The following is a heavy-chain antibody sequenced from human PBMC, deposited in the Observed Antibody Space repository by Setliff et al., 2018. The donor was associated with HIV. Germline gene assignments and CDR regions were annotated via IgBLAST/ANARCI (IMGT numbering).Heavy chain of an antibody. CDR2: ISSSSSYI. V-gene: IGHV3-21*01. CDR1: GFTFSSYS. CDR3: ARDVATTWGIVVVVAAPDFDL. D-gene: IGHD2-15*01. J-gene: IGHJ2*01. Sequence: PGGSLRLSCAASGFTFSSYSMNWVRQAPGKGLEWVSSISSSSSYIYCADSVKGRFTISRDNAKNSLYLQMNSLRAEDTAVYYCARDVATTWGIVVVVAAPDFDLWGRGTLVTVSS.